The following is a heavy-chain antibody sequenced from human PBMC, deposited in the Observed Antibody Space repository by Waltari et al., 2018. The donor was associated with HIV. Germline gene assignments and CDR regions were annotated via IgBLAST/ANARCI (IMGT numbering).Heavy chain of an antibody. CDR1: GFTSSNAC. V-gene: IGHV3-15*01. D-gene: IGHD1-26*01. CDR2: IKSKTDGGTT. CDR3: TTVWRSYGKLY. Sequence: EVQLVASGGGLVKPGGSLRLPCSGSGFTSSNACMRWARQAPGKGLEWVGRIKSKTDGGTTDYAAPVKGRFTISRDDSKNTLYLQMNSLKTEDTAVYYCTTVWRSYGKLYWGQGTLVTVSS. J-gene: IGHJ4*02.